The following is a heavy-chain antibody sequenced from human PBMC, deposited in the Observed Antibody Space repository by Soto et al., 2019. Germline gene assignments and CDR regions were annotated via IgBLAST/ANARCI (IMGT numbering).Heavy chain of an antibody. V-gene: IGHV4-39*01. CDR3: VRVVEAATRHTDCDS. D-gene: IGHD2-15*01. CDR1: GGSIDNSHSF. J-gene: IGHJ4*02. CDR2: VYYSGGT. Sequence: SETLSLTCAVSGGSIDNSHSFWGWVRHPPGRGLEFLGSVYYSGGTYYNPSLKSRVTVSVDTSKNQVSLMVRSVTGAETALYHCVRVVEAATRHTDCDSWGQGSVGTVSS.